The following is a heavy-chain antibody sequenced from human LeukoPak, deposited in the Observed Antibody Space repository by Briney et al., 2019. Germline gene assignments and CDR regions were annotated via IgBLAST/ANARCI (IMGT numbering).Heavy chain of an antibody. V-gene: IGHV3-15*01. J-gene: IGHJ4*02. D-gene: IGHD3-10*01. Sequence: PGGSLRLSCAASGFNLSNVWLSWVRQAPGTGLEWVGRIKSRADAGTTDYAAPVKGRFIISRDDSKSVLYLQMNSLKTEDTAVYYCTTGGTYFYGSGNFDYWGQGALVTVSS. CDR3: TTGGTYFYGSGNFDY. CDR2: IKSRADAGTT. CDR1: GFNLSNVW.